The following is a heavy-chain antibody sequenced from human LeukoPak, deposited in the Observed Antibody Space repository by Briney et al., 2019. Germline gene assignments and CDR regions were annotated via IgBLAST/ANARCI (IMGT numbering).Heavy chain of an antibody. CDR2: ISWNSGSI. V-gene: IGHV3-9*03. J-gene: IGHJ3*02. CDR3: AKGISIVGATSAFDI. Sequence: PGGSLRLSCAASGFTFDDYAMHWVRQAPGKGLEWVSGISWNSGSIGYADSVKGRFTISRDNAKNSLYLQMNSLRAEDMALYYCAKGISIVGATSAFDIWGQGTMVTVSS. CDR1: GFTFDDYA. D-gene: IGHD1-26*01.